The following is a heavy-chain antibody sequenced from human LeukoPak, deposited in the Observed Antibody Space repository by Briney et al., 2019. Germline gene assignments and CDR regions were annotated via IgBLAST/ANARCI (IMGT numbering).Heavy chain of an antibody. CDR2: MNPNSGNT. Sequence: ASVKVSCKASGYTFTSYDINWVRQATGQGLEWMGWMNPNSGNTGYAQKFQGRVTMTRNISISTAYMELSSLRLEDTAVYYCARCTGGDCGGAFDIWGQGTMVTVSS. D-gene: IGHD2-21*02. CDR3: ARCTGGDCGGAFDI. J-gene: IGHJ3*02. V-gene: IGHV1-8*01. CDR1: GYTFTSYD.